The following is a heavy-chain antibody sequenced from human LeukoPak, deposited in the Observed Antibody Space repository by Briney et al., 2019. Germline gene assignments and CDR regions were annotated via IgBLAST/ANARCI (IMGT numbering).Heavy chain of an antibody. CDR1: GFTVSSNY. Sequence: PGGSLRLSCAASGFTVSSNYMSWVRQAPGRGLEWVSVIYSGGSTYYADSVKGRFTISRDNSKNTLYLQMNSLRAEDTAVYYCARHKAARYFDYWGQGTLVTASS. V-gene: IGHV3-53*01. D-gene: IGHD6-6*01. J-gene: IGHJ4*02. CDR2: IYSGGST. CDR3: ARHKAARYFDY.